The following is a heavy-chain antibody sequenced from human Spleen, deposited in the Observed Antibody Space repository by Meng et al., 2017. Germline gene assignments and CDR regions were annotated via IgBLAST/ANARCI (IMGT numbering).Heavy chain of an antibody. D-gene: IGHD6-25*01. CDR3: ARDEDISAAGKLFGDY. J-gene: IGHJ4*02. V-gene: IGHV1-2*02. CDR2: INPNSGGT. Sequence: ASVKVSCKASGYTFSSYHMYWVRQAPGQGLEWMGWINPNSGGTNYAQKFQGRVTMTRDTSISTAYMELSRLRSDDTAVYYCARDEDISAAGKLFGDYWGQGTLVTVSS. CDR1: GYTFSSYH.